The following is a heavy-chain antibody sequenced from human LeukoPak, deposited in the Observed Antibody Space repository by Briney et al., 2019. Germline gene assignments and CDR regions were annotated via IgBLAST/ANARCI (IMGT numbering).Heavy chain of an antibody. CDR3: ARGGLYTWTN. D-gene: IGHD3-16*01. CDR2: IYYSGST. Sequence: SETLSLTCTVSGGSISSSSYYWGWIRQPPGKGLEWIGSIYYSGSTYYNPSLKSRVTISVDTSKNQFSLKLSSVTAADTAVYYCARGGLYTWTNWGQGTLVTVSS. V-gene: IGHV4-39*01. J-gene: IGHJ4*02. CDR1: GGSISSSSYY.